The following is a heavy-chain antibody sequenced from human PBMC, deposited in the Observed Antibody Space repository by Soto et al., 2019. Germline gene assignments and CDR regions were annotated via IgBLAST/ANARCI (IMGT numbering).Heavy chain of an antibody. Sequence: ASVKVSCKTSGYTFTNFGLSWVRQAPGQGLEWMGWISAYNGNTNYAQNFQGRVTITRDTSASTAYMELSSLRSEDTAVYYCARGGSLYWYFDLWGRGTLVTVSS. CDR2: ISAYNGNT. CDR1: GYTFTNFG. CDR3: ARGGSLYWYFDL. J-gene: IGHJ2*01. D-gene: IGHD1-26*01. V-gene: IGHV1-18*01.